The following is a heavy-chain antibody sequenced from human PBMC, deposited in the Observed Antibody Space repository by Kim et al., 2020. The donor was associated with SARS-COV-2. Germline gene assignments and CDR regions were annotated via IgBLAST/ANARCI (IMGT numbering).Heavy chain of an antibody. D-gene: IGHD3-10*01. V-gene: IGHV4-39*07. CDR2: IYYSGST. CDR1: GGSISSSSYY. Sequence: SETLSLTCTVSGGSISSSSYYWGWIRQPPGKGLEWIGSIYYSGSTYYNPSLKSRVTISVDTSKNQFSLKLSSVTAADTAVYYCARDGITMVRGVIITHYYYYGMDFWGPGTTVTVSS. CDR3: ARDGITMVRGVIITHYYYYGMDF. J-gene: IGHJ6*02.